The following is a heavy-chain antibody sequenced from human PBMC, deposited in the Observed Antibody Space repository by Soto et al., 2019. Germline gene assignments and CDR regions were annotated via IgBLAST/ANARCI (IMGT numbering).Heavy chain of an antibody. V-gene: IGHV4-61*01. CDR2: IYYSGST. CDR1: GGSVSSGSYY. CDR3: ARDRKQDFYYYYYGMDV. Sequence: SETLSLTCTVSGGSVSSGSYYWSWIRQPPGKRLEWIGYIYYSGSTNYNPSLKSRVTISVDTSKNQFSLKLSSVTAADTAVYYCARDRKQDFYYYYYGMDVWGQGTTVTVSS. J-gene: IGHJ6*02.